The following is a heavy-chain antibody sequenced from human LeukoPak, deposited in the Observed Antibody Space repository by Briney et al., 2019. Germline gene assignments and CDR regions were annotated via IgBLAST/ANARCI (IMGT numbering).Heavy chain of an antibody. D-gene: IGHD6-19*01. CDR2: INPNSGGT. CDR1: GYTFTGYY. CDR3: ARAVADRGMINWFDP. J-gene: IGHJ5*02. Sequence: ASVKVSCKASGYTFTGYYMHWVRQAPGQGLEWMGWINPNSGGTNYAQKFQGRVTMTRDTSISTAYMEPSRLRSDDTAVYYCARAVADRGMINWFDPWGQGTLVTVSS. V-gene: IGHV1-2*02.